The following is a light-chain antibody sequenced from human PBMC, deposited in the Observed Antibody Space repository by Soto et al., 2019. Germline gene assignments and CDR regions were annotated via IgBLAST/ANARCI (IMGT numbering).Light chain of an antibody. CDR2: GAS. V-gene: IGKV3-15*01. CDR1: QSFSNN. Sequence: EIVMTQSPATLSVSLGERATLSCRASQSFSNNVAWYQQSPGQAPRLLIYGASTRATGIPARFSGSGSCRDFTLIISSLQSEDFAVYYCHQYNDGPAGTFGQGTKVGLK. J-gene: IGKJ1*01. CDR3: HQYNDGPAGT.